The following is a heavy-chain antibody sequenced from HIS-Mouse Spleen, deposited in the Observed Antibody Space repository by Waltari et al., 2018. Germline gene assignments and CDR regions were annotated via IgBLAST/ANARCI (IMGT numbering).Heavy chain of an antibody. CDR3: AREIPYSSSWYDWYFDL. CDR2: IYYSGST. Sequence: QLQLQESGPGLVKPSETLSLTCTVSGGSISSSSYYWGWIRQPPGKGLEWIGSIYYSGSTSYTPPLKGRVTISVDTSKNQFSLKLSSVTAADTAVYYCAREIPYSSSWYDWYFDLWGRGTLVTVSS. D-gene: IGHD6-13*01. CDR1: GGSISSSSYY. J-gene: IGHJ2*01. V-gene: IGHV4-39*07.